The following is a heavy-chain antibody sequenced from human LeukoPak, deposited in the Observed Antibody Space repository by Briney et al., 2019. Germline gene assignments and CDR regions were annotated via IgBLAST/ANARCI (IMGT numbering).Heavy chain of an antibody. Sequence: GASVKVSCKASGGTFSSYAISWVRQAPGQGLEWMGWISAYNGNTNYAQKLQGRVTMTTDTSTSTAYMELRSLRSDDTAVYYCARDETNDYGGNPNWFDPWGQGTLVTVSS. CDR3: ARDETNDYGGNPNWFDP. J-gene: IGHJ5*02. CDR1: GGTFSSYA. CDR2: ISAYNGNT. D-gene: IGHD4-23*01. V-gene: IGHV1-18*01.